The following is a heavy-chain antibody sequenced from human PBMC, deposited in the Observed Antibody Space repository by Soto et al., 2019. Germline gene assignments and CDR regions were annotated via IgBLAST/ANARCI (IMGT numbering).Heavy chain of an antibody. J-gene: IGHJ3*02. CDR2: ISSSSSTI. V-gene: IGHV3-48*01. CDR3: ARVGLWFGDPGAFDI. Sequence: GGSLRLSCAASGFTFSSYSMNWVRQAPGKGLEWVSYISSSSSTIYYADSVKGRFTISRDNAKNSLYLQMNSLRAEDTAVYYCARVGLWFGDPGAFDIWGQGTMVTVSS. D-gene: IGHD3-10*01. CDR1: GFTFSSYS.